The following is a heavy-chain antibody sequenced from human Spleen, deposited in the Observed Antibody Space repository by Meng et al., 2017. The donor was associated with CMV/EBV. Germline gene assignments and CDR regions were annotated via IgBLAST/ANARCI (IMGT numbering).Heavy chain of an antibody. V-gene: IGHV3-21*01. CDR3: ARTKYCSSINCYFAIVFDL. J-gene: IGHJ3*01. CDR1: GFTFSSYS. Sequence: GGSLRLSCAASGFTFSSYSMNWVRQAPGKGLEWVSSISSSSSYIYYADSLKGRFTISRDNAKNSLFLQMNSLRAEDTAVYYCARTKYCSSINCYFAIVFDLWGQGTMVTVSS. D-gene: IGHD2-2*01. CDR2: ISSSSSYI.